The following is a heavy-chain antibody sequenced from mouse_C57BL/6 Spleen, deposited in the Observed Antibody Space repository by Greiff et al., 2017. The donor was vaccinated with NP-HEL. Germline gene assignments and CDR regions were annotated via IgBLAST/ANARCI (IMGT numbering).Heavy chain of an antibody. CDR2: ISSGSSTI. CDR1: GFTFSDYA. J-gene: IGHJ4*01. CDR3: ARSLYPYAMEY. V-gene: IGHV5-17*01. Sequence: EVQGVESGGGLVKPGGSLKLSCAASGFTFSDYAMHWVRQAPEKGLEWVAYISSGSSTIYYAHTVKGRFTISRDNAKNTLFLQMTSLRSEDTAMYYCARSLYPYAMEYWGQEASVTVAS.